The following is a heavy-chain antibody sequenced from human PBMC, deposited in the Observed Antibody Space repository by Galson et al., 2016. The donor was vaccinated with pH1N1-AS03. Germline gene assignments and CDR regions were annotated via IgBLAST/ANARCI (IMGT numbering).Heavy chain of an antibody. D-gene: IGHD3-10*01. CDR2: IIIGRGLPP. V-gene: IGHV4-34*12. Sequence: SETLSLTCTESRGSFGGAYWTWIRQPPGKGLEWIGEIIIGRGLPPTYTPSLKRRVTISIDTSRGELSLKLRSVTAADTGVYYCARRPTGIDYWGQGVQVTVSS. J-gene: IGHJ4*02. CDR3: ARRPTGIDY. CDR1: RGSFGGAY.